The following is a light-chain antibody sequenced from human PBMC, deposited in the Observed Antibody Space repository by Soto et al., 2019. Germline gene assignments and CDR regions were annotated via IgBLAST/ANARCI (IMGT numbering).Light chain of an antibody. Sequence: EIVLTQSPGTLSLSPGERATLSCRASQRVSSSYLAWYQQKPGQAPRLLIYGASSRATGIPDRFSGSVSVTAFTLTISRLEPDDFAVYFCQRYGSSPPFTVGQGTNVEI. CDR3: QRYGSSPPFT. CDR2: GAS. V-gene: IGKV3-20*01. J-gene: IGKJ2*01. CDR1: QRVSSSY.